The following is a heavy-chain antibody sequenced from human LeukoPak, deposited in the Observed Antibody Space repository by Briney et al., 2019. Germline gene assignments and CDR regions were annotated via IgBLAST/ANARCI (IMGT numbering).Heavy chain of an antibody. D-gene: IGHD3-22*01. Sequence: GGSLRLSCAASGFTFSSYAMSWVRQAPGKGLEWVAVISYDGSNKYYADSVKGRFTISRDNSKSTLYLQMNSLRAEDTAVYYCASWAYYPSFDYWGQGTLVTVSS. V-gene: IGHV3-30-3*01. J-gene: IGHJ4*02. CDR2: ISYDGSNK. CDR3: ASWAYYPSFDY. CDR1: GFTFSSYA.